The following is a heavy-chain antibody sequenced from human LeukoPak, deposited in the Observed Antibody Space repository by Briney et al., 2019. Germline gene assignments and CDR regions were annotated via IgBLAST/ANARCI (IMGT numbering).Heavy chain of an antibody. J-gene: IGHJ5*02. Sequence: GGSLRLSCVASGFTFSHYWMSWVRQAPGKGLEWVANIKEGGSIEDYVDSVKGRFTVSRDNAKNSLYLEMNSLRVEDTAVYYCVSQQVAPPWGQGTLVIVSS. CDR1: GFTFSHYW. CDR3: VSQQVAPP. V-gene: IGHV3-7*01. D-gene: IGHD5-12*01. CDR2: IKEGGSIE.